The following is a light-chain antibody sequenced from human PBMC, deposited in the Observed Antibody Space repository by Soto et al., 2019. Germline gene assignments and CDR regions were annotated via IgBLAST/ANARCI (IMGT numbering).Light chain of an antibody. Sequence: DIQMTQSPSTLSASVGDRVTITCRANQSISTWLAWYQQKPGKAPKLLIYEASTLESGVPSRFSAGGSGADFTLIISSLQPDDFATYYCQQYNSSPLTLGGGTKVDIK. J-gene: IGKJ4*02. CDR3: QQYNSSPLT. V-gene: IGKV1-5*01. CDR2: EAS. CDR1: QSISTW.